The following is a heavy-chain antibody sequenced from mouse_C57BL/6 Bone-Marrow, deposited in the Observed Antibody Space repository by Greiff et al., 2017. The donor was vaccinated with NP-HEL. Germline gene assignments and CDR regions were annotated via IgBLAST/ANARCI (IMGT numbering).Heavy chain of an antibody. CDR3: ARPAYYYGSSYGYFDV. V-gene: IGHV5-15*01. Sequence: EVKLEESGGGLVQPGGSLKLSCAASGFTFSDYGMAWVRQAPRKGPEWVAFISNLAYSIYYADTVTGRFTISRENAKNTLYLEMSSLRSEDTAMYYCARPAYYYGSSYGYFDVWGTGTTVTVSS. CDR1: GFTFSDYG. D-gene: IGHD1-1*01. J-gene: IGHJ1*03. CDR2: ISNLAYSI.